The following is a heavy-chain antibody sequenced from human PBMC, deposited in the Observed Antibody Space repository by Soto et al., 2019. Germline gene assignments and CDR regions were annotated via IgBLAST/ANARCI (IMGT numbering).Heavy chain of an antibody. J-gene: IGHJ3*02. CDR1: GGSISSSIYY. CDR3: ARRSGVGVWEARRGGAFDI. D-gene: IGHD2-8*01. V-gene: IGHV4-39*01. CDR2: IYYSGST. Sequence: SETLSLTCTVSGGSISSSIYYWGWIRQPPGKGLEWIGSIYYSGSTYYNPSLKSRVTISVDTSKNQFSLKLSSVTAADTAVYYCARRSGVGVWEARRGGAFDIWGQGTMVT.